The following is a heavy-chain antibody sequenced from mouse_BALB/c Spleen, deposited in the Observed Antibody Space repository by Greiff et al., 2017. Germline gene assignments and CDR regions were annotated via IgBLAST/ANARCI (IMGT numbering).Heavy chain of an antibody. Sequence: EVQRVEESGGGLVQPGGSLRLSCATSGFTFSDFYMEWVRQPPGKRLEWIAASRNKANDYTTEYSASVKGRFIVARDTSQSILYLQMNALRAEDTAIYYCARDARGYDGGYAMDYWGQGTSVTVSA. D-gene: IGHD2-14*01. J-gene: IGHJ4*01. CDR3: ARDARGYDGGYAMDY. CDR1: GFTFSDFY. CDR2: SRNKANDYTT. V-gene: IGHV7-1*02.